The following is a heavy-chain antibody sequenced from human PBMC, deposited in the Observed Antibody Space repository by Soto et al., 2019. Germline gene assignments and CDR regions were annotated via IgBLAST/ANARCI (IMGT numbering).Heavy chain of an antibody. D-gene: IGHD2-2*01. J-gene: IGHJ5*02. CDR3: ADRVTYCSSTSCYGGDH. V-gene: IGHV3-23*01. CDR1: GFTFSSYA. CDR2: ISGSGGST. Sequence: EVQLLESGGGLVQPGGSLRLSCAASGFTFSSYAMSWVRQAPGKGLEWVSAISGSGGSTYYADSVKGRFTISRDNSKNRLNLQMNSRRAADTAVYYCADRVTYCSSTSCYGGDHWGQGTLVTVSS.